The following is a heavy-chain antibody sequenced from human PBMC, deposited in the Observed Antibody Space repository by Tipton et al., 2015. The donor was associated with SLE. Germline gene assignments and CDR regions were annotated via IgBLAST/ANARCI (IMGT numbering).Heavy chain of an antibody. D-gene: IGHD6-13*01. V-gene: IGHV4-59*11. CDR3: ARSAGYGSSWAHFDY. J-gene: IGHJ4*02. Sequence: TLSLTCTVSGGSISSHYWSWIRKPPGKGLDWIGYIYYSGSTNYNPSLKSRVTISVDTSKNQFSLKLSSVTAADTAVYYCARSAGYGSSWAHFDYWGQGTLVTVSS. CDR1: GGSISSHY. CDR2: IYYSGST.